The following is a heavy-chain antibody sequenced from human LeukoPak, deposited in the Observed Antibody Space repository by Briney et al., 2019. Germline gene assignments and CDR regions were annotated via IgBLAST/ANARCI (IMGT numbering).Heavy chain of an antibody. J-gene: IGHJ4*02. CDR2: ITMINGKT. CDR1: GYYFNTYG. CDR3: ASSLAIFGVVH. D-gene: IGHD3-3*01. V-gene: IGHV1-18*01. Sequence: ASVNVSCKDSGYYFNTYGSSWVRQAPRQSLEWRSWITMINGKTDYAQTLQGRVTITIDTSTNTAYLELRGLNSDDTAVYYCASSLAIFGVVHWGQGHRTTVSS.